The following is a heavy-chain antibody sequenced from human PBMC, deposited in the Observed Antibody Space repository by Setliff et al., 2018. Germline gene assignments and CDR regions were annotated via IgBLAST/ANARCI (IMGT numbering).Heavy chain of an antibody. CDR3: ARSLGSGSYYDSRPFYSDY. D-gene: IGHD3-10*01. CDR2: IDPSGNT. CDR1: GGSISSGSNY. V-gene: IGHV4-61*09. Sequence: SETLSLTCTVSGGSISSGSNYWSWIRQPAGRGLEWIGHIDPSGNTNYHPSLKSRVTISGDTSKNQFSLMLTSVTAADTAVYFCARSLGSGSYYDSRPFYSDYWGQGTLVTVSS. J-gene: IGHJ4*02.